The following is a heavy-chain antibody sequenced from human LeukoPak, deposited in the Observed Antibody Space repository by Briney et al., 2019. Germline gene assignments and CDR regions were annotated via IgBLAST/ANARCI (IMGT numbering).Heavy chain of an antibody. V-gene: IGHV4-4*07. Sequence: SETLSLTCTVSGGSISSYYWSWIRQPAGKGLEWIGRIYTSGSTNYNPSLKSRVTMSVDTSKNQFSLKLSSVTAADTAVYYCAREPVPYGSGSLYYFDYWCQGTLVTVSS. J-gene: IGHJ4*02. CDR3: AREPVPYGSGSLYYFDY. CDR2: IYTSGST. D-gene: IGHD3-10*01. CDR1: GGSISSYY.